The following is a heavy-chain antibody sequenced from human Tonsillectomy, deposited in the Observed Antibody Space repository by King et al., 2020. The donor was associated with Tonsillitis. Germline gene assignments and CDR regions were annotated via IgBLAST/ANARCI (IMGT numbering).Heavy chain of an antibody. CDR1: GFTFSTYA. CDR2: ISYDGNNK. J-gene: IGHJ6*03. Sequence: VQLVESGGGVVQPGRSLRLSCAASGFTFSTYAIHWVRQAPGKGLEWVAVISYDGNNKYYADSVKGRFTISRDNSKNTLYLQMNSLRAEYTAVDYCARVGGYCSSTSCYGNYYYYMDVWGKGTTVTVSS. CDR3: ARVGGYCSSTSCYGNYYYYMDV. V-gene: IGHV3-30*01. D-gene: IGHD2-2*01.